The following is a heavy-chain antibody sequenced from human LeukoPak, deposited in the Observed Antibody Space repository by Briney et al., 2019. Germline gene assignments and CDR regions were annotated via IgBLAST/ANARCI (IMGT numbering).Heavy chain of an antibody. CDR1: GYPFTNYD. Sequence: GASVKVSCKASGYPFTNYDINWVRQATGQGLEWMGWMNPTSGNTGYAQTLQGRVTITRDTSISTAYMELSSLRSDDTAVYYCARGPMIPGGKSGEYYFDYWGQGTLVTVSS. CDR2: MNPTSGNT. D-gene: IGHD4-23*01. J-gene: IGHJ4*02. CDR3: ARGPMIPGGKSGEYYFDY. V-gene: IGHV1-8*03.